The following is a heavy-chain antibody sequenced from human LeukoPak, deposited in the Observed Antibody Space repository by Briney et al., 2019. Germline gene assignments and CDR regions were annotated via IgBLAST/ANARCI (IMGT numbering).Heavy chain of an antibody. J-gene: IGHJ4*02. CDR2: INWNGGST. Sequence: GGSLRLSRAASGFTFDDYGMSWVRQAPGKGLEWVSGINWNGGSTGYADSVKGRFTISRDNAKNSLYLQMNSLRAEDTALYYCAREGPPDIVVVPAAVDYWGQGTLVTVSS. V-gene: IGHV3-20*04. D-gene: IGHD2-2*01. CDR1: GFTFDDYG. CDR3: AREGPPDIVVVPAAVDY.